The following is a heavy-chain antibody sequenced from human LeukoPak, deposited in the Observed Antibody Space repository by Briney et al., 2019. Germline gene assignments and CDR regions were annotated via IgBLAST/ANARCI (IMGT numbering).Heavy chain of an antibody. CDR3: ARDTENYYDSSGYSYYYYYGMDV. J-gene: IGHJ6*02. V-gene: IGHV4-59*01. D-gene: IGHD3-22*01. CDR2: IYYSGST. Sequence: SETLSLTCTVSGGSISSYYWSWIRQPPGKGLEWLGYIYYSGSTNYNPSLKSRVTISVDTSKNQFSLKLSSVTAADTAVYYCARDTENYYDSSGYSYYYYYGMDVWGQGTTVTVSS. CDR1: GGSISSYY.